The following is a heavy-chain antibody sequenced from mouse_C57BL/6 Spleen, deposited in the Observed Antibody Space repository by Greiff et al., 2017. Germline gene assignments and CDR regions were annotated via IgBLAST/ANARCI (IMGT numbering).Heavy chain of an antibody. CDR3: ARRGLKYGSTSYAMDY. CDR2: ILPGSGST. J-gene: IGHJ4*01. D-gene: IGHD1-1*01. V-gene: IGHV1-9*01. CDR1: GYTFTGYW. Sequence: QVQLKQSGAELMKPGASVKLSCKATGYTFTGYWIEWVKQRPGHGLEWIGEILPGSGSTNYNEKFKGKATFTADTSSNTAYMQLSSLTTEDSAIYYCARRGLKYGSTSYAMDYWGQGTSVTVSS.